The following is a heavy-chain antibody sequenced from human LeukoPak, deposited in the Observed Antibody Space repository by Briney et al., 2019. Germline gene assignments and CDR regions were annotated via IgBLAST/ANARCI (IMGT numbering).Heavy chain of an antibody. CDR2: IKQDGSEK. CDR3: ARVLVVVVPAAHYDILTGYYQGAFDI. CDR1: GFTFSSYW. J-gene: IGHJ3*02. V-gene: IGHV3-7*01. D-gene: IGHD3-9*01. Sequence: PGGSLRLSCAAPGFTFSSYWMSWVRQAPGKGRGWVANIKQDGSEKYYVDSVKGRFTISRDNAKNSLYLQMNSLRAEDTAVYYCARVLVVVVPAAHYDILTGYYQGAFDIWGQGTMVTVSS.